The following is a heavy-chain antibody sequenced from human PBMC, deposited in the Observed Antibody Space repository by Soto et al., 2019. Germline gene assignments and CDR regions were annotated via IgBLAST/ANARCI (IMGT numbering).Heavy chain of an antibody. CDR1: GYTFTDHY. D-gene: IGHD2-21*02. CDR3: ARDSPSLAYCGGDCYSIDY. V-gene: IGHV1-2*02. Sequence: QEQLVQSGAEVKKPGASVKVSCKASGYTFTDHYIHWVRQAPGQGLEWMGWINSNSGGTNSAQKFQGRVTMTRDTSIRTAYMELTRLRSDDTAMYYCARDSPSLAYCGGDCYSIDYWGQGTLVTVAS. CDR2: INSNSGGT. J-gene: IGHJ4*02.